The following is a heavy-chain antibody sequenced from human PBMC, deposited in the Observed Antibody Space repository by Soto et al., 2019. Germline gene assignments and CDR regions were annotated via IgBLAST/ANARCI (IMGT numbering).Heavy chain of an antibody. CDR2: IYYSGST. Sequence: PSETLSLTCTVSGGSISSGDYYWSWIRQPPGKGLEWIGYIYYSGSTYYNPSLKSRFTISVDTSKNPFSLKLSSVTTADTAAYYCARIYCRNPDHMTIICFDFWGQGTLVTVSS. CDR1: GGSISSGDYY. D-gene: IGHD3-3*01. CDR3: ARIYCRNPDHMTIICFDF. V-gene: IGHV4-30-4*01. J-gene: IGHJ5*01.